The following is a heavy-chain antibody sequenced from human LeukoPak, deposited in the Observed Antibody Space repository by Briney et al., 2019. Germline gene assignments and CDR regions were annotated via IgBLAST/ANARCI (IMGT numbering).Heavy chain of an antibody. D-gene: IGHD3-10*01. CDR2: INPNSGGT. CDR3: ARAPYGSGSYYYYFDY. V-gene: IGHV1-2*02. J-gene: IGHJ4*02. Sequence: ASVKVSCKASGYTFTGYYMHWVRQAPGQGLEWMGWINPNSGGTNYAQKFQGRVTMTRDTSISTAYVELSRLRSDDTAVYYCARAPYGSGSYYYYFDYWGQGTLVTVSS. CDR1: GYTFTGYY.